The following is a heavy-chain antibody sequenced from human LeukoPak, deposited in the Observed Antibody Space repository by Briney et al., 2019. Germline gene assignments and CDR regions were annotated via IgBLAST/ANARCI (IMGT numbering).Heavy chain of an antibody. V-gene: IGHV3-30*02. D-gene: IGHD2/OR15-2a*01. J-gene: IGHJ4*02. CDR1: AFTFNNYG. Sequence: PGGSLRLSCAASAFTFNNYGIHWVRQVPGKGLEWVAFIQFDGNDKFYADSVKGRFTISRDNSKNTLFLQMNSLRAEDTAVYYCRDPFDYWGQGTLVTVSS. CDR2: IQFDGNDK. CDR3: RDPFDY.